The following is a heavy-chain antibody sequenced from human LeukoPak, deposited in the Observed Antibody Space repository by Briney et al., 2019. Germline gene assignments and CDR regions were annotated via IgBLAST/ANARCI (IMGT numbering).Heavy chain of an antibody. J-gene: IGHJ4*02. Sequence: GGSLSLSCAASVFIFSSYAMSWVRQAPGKGLEWLSAISGSGGSSYYADSVKGRFTISRDNSKNTLYLQMNSLRAEDTAVYYGANSTDNELELLLDCWGQGTLVTVSS. CDR3: ANSTDNELELLLDC. D-gene: IGHD1-7*01. CDR1: VFIFSSYA. V-gene: IGHV3-23*01. CDR2: ISGSGGSS.